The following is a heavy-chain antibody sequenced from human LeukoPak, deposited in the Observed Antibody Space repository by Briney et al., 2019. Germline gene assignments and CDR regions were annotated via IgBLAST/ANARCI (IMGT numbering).Heavy chain of an antibody. V-gene: IGHV3-30*18. CDR3: ANGFTWFVA. D-gene: IGHD3-10*01. J-gene: IGHJ5*02. CDR2: ISSDGSNK. Sequence: PGGSLRLFCGASGFTFSSYGMHWVRQAPGKGLEGGAVISSDGSNKYYSDSVKGRFTISRDNSKNTLYLQMNSLRAEDTAVYYCANGFTWFVAWGQGTLVTVSS. CDR1: GFTFSSYG.